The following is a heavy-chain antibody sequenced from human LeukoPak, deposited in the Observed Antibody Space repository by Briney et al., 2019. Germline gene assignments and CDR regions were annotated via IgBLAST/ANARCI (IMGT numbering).Heavy chain of an antibody. CDR2: ISSSGST. CDR3: AREVTGITIFGVVIANYYYYYMDV. D-gene: IGHD3-3*01. J-gene: IGHJ6*03. CDR1: GDSISSGDYY. Sequence: PSETLSLTCTVSGDSISSGDYYWSWIRQPAGKGLEWIGRISSSGSTNYNPSLKSRVTISVDTSKNQFSLKLSSATAADTAVYYCAREVTGITIFGVVIANYYYYYMDVWGKGTTVTVSS. V-gene: IGHV4-61*02.